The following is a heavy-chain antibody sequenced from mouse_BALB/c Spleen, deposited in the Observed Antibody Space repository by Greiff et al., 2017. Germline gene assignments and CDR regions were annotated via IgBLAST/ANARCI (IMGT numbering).Heavy chain of an antibody. V-gene: IGHV1-69*01. Sequence: QVQLQQPGAELVMPGASVKMSCKASGYTFTDYWMHWVKQRPGQGLEWIGAIDTSDSYTSYNQKFKGKATLTVDESSSTAYMQLSSLTSEDSAVYYCARWGKLDAMDYWGQGTSVTVSS. CDR2: IDTSDSYT. J-gene: IGHJ4*01. CDR1: GYTFTDYW. CDR3: ARWGKLDAMDY. D-gene: IGHD1-3*01.